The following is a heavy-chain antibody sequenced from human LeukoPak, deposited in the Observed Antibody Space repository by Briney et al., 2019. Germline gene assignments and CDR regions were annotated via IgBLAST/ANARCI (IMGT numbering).Heavy chain of an antibody. V-gene: IGHV4-30-2*01. CDR2: IYHSGST. Sequence: SQTLSLTCAVSGGSISSGGYSWSWIRQPPGKGLEWIGYIYHSGSTYYNPSLKSRVTISVDRSKNQFSLKLSSVTPADTVVYYCARARYCSGGSCFHYFDYWGQGTLVTVSS. J-gene: IGHJ4*02. CDR1: GGSISSGGYS. CDR3: ARARYCSGGSCFHYFDY. D-gene: IGHD2-15*01.